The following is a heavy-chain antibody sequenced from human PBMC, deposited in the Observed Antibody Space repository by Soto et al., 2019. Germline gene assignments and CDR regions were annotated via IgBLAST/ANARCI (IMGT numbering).Heavy chain of an antibody. J-gene: IGHJ4*02. V-gene: IGHV3-15*07. D-gene: IGHD3-22*01. Sequence: GGSLRLSCAASGFAFSNAWINWVRQAPGKGLEWVGRIKSKGHGGTTDFAAPVRGRFAISRDDSKNTLYLQMNSLKTEDTAVYYCTTPGIVVVNAYWGQGTLVTVSS. CDR2: IKSKGHGGTT. CDR1: GFAFSNAW. CDR3: TTPGIVVVNAY.